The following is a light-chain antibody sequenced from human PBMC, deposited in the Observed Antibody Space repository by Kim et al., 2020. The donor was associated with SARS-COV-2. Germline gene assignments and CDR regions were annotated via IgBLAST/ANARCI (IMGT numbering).Light chain of an antibody. CDR1: KLGDKF. CDR2: QDN. Sequence: VSPGQTASITCSGDKLGDKFASWYQQKPGQSPVLVIYQDNKRPSGIPERFSGSNSGNTATLTVSGTQALDEAVYYCQAWDSSSHVVFGGGTQLTVL. J-gene: IGLJ2*01. V-gene: IGLV3-1*01. CDR3: QAWDSSSHVV.